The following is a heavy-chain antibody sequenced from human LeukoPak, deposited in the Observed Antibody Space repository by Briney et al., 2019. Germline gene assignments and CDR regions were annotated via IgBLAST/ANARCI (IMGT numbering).Heavy chain of an antibody. Sequence: GRSLRLSCAASGFTFSSYAMHWVRQAPGKGLEWVAVISYDGSNKYYADSVKGRFTISRDNSKNTLYLQMNSLRADDTAVYYCARELFPSMVGGSYLPSDYWGQGTLVTVSS. CDR2: ISYDGSNK. CDR3: ARELFPSMVGGSYLPSDY. V-gene: IGHV3-30-3*01. CDR1: GFTFSSYA. D-gene: IGHD1-26*01. J-gene: IGHJ4*02.